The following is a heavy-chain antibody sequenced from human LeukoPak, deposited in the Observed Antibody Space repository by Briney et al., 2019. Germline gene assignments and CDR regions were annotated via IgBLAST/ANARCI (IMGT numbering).Heavy chain of an antibody. Sequence: GGSLRLSCAASGFTFSDYAMHWVRQAPGKGLEWVTLISYNGSKEYYADSVKGRVTISRDDSRNTVYLQMNSLRIEDTAVYYCARDGLPFDYWGQGTLVTVSS. V-gene: IGHV3-30-3*01. CDR3: ARDGLPFDY. J-gene: IGHJ4*02. CDR2: ISYNGSKE. CDR1: GFTFSDYA.